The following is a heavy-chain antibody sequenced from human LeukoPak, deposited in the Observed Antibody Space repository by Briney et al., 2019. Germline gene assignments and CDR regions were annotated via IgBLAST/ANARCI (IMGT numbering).Heavy chain of an antibody. D-gene: IGHD3-10*01. CDR2: IYYSGSI. J-gene: IGHJ3*01. CDR1: GGSITGSRYC. V-gene: IGHV4-39*07. Sequence: PSETLSLTCTVSGGSITGSRYCWGWISQPPGKGLEWLGNIYYSGSIDHNPSLKSRLTISLDTSKNQFSLKLSSVTAADTAVYYCATPSGNAYDVWGQGTMVTVSS. CDR3: ATPSGNAYDV.